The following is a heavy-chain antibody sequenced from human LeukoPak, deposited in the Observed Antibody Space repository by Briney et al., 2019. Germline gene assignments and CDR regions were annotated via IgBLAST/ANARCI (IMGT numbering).Heavy chain of an antibody. J-gene: IGHJ4*02. D-gene: IGHD3-22*01. CDR1: GFTFSNYW. CDR2: IKQDGSEK. CDR3: AREIGDY. V-gene: IGHV3-7*05. Sequence: PGGSLRLSCAASGFTFSNYWMSWVRQAPGKGLEWVANIKQDGSEKYYVGSVKGRFTISRDNAKNSLYLQMNSLRAEDTALYYCAREIGDYWGQGTLVTVSS.